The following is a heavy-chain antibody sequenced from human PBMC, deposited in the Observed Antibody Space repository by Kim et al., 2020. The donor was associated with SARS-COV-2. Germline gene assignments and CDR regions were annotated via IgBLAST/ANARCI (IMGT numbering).Heavy chain of an antibody. J-gene: IGHJ1*01. Sequence: QEFQERVTITRDMSTSTAYMELSSLRSEDTAVYYCAAGSRAAVNLGDFQHWGQGTLVTVSS. D-gene: IGHD6-13*01. V-gene: IGHV1-58*01. CDR3: AAGSRAAVNLGDFQH.